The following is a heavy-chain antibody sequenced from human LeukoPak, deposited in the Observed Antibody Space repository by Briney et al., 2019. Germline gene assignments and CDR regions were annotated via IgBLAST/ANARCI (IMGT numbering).Heavy chain of an antibody. CDR1: GFTVSSNY. J-gene: IGHJ4*02. Sequence: GGSLRLSCAASGFTVSSNYMSWVRQAPGKGLEWVSVIYSGGSTYYADSVKGRFTISRDNSKNTPYLQMNSLRAEDTAVYYCARVEVYCTNGVCYHPGDYWGQGTLVTVSS. D-gene: IGHD2-8*01. V-gene: IGHV3-53*01. CDR2: IYSGGST. CDR3: ARVEVYCTNGVCYHPGDY.